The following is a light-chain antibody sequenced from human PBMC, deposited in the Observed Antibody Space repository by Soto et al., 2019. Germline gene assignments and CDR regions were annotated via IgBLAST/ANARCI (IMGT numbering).Light chain of an antibody. V-gene: IGKV1-5*03. CDR1: QSISSW. CDR2: KAS. CDR3: QQYNSPFT. J-gene: IGKJ3*01. Sequence: DIPMTQSPSTLSASVGDRVTITCRASQSISSWLAWYQQKPGKAPKLLIYKASSLESGVPSRFSGSGSGTEFTLTISSLQPDDFATYYCQQYNSPFTFGPGTKVDIK.